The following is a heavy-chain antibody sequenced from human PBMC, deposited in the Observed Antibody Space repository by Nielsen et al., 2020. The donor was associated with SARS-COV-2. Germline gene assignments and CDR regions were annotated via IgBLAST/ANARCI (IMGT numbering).Heavy chain of an antibody. CDR2: ISSSGSTI. CDR1: GFTFSDYY. Sequence: GESLKISCAASGFTFSDYYMGWIRQAPGKGLEWVSYISSSGSTIYYADSVKGRFTISRDNAKNSLYLQMNSLRAEDTAVYYCAREGAYSSSWLPFDYWGQGTLVTVSS. J-gene: IGHJ4*02. V-gene: IGHV3-11*04. D-gene: IGHD6-13*01. CDR3: AREGAYSSSWLPFDY.